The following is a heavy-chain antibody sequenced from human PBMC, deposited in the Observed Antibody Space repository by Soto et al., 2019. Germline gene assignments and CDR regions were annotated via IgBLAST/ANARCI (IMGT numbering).Heavy chain of an antibody. V-gene: IGHV3-23*01. CDR1: GFTFSSYA. Sequence: SGGSLRLSCAASGFTFSSYAMSWVRQAPGKGLEWVSAISGSGGTTYYADSVKGRFTISRDNSKNTLYLQMNSLRAEDTAVYYCAKMKGYYDNSELDYWGQGTLVTVSS. D-gene: IGHD3-22*01. CDR2: ISGSGGTT. J-gene: IGHJ4*02. CDR3: AKMKGYYDNSELDY.